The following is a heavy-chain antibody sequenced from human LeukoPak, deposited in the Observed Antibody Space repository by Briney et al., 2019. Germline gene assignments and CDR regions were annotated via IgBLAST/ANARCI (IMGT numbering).Heavy chain of an antibody. V-gene: IGHV3-30*02. D-gene: IGHD6-19*01. CDR1: GFTVSSNS. CDR3: AKGGNSGWNFVDY. J-gene: IGHJ4*02. CDR2: IRYDGIVK. Sequence: GGSLRLSCTVSGFTVSSNSMSWVRQAPGKGLEWVAFIRYDGIVKHFADSVKGRFTISRDNAKNTLFVQMNSLRAEDTAVYYCAKGGNSGWNFVDYWGQGTLVTVSS.